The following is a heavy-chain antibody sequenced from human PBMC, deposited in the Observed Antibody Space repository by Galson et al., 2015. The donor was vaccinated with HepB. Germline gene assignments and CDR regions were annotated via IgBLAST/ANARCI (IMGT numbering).Heavy chain of an antibody. CDR3: ARDLKDRTVTNTQGY. J-gene: IGHJ4*02. Sequence: QSGAEVKKPGESLRISCKASGYTFTGYYMHWVRQAPGQGLEWMGWINPNSGGTNYAQKFQGRVTMTRDTSISTAYMELRSLRSDDTAVYYRARDLKDRTVTNTQGYWGQGTLVTVSS. CDR2: INPNSGGT. V-gene: IGHV1-2*02. CDR1: GYTFTGYY. D-gene: IGHD4-17*01.